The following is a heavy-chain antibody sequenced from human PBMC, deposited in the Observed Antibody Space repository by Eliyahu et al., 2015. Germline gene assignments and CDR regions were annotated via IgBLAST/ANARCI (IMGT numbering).Heavy chain of an antibody. CDR3: ARHNGHGGSDYYYYMDV. V-gene: IGHV3-33*01. Sequence: QVQLVESGGGVVQPGRSLRLSXAASGFTXSXYGMLWVRQAPGKGLEWVAVIWYDGSNKYYEDSVKGRSTISRDNSKNTLYLQMNSLRDEDTAVYYCARHNGHGGSDYYYYMDVWGKGTTVTVSS. CDR1: GFTXSXYG. J-gene: IGHJ6*03. CDR2: IWYDGSNK. D-gene: IGHD1-1*01.